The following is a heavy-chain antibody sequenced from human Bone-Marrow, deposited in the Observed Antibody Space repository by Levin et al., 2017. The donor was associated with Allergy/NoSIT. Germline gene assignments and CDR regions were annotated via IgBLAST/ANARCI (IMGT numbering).Heavy chain of an antibody. Sequence: SQTLSLTCAVYGGSFSGYYWSWIRQPPGKGLEWIGEINHSGSTNYNPSLKSRVTISVDTSKNQFSLKLSSVTAADTAVYYCARDRHRQAYCGGDCQYYYYYGMDVWGQGTTVTVSS. CDR3: ARDRHRQAYCGGDCQYYYYYGMDV. CDR2: INHSGST. V-gene: IGHV4-34*01. J-gene: IGHJ6*02. D-gene: IGHD2-21*02. CDR1: GGSFSGYY.